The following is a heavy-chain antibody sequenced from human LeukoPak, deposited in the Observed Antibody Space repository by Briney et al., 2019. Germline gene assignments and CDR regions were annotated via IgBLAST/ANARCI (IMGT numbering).Heavy chain of an antibody. D-gene: IGHD4-17*01. CDR2: LSYDGSIK. J-gene: IGHJ4*02. CDR3: ARDYGDPSTLDY. CDR1: GFPFSSYS. V-gene: IGHV3-30*07. Sequence: PGRSLRLSCAASGFPFSSYSFHWVRQAPGKGLEWVALLSYDGSIKHYADSVKGRFTISRDNSKNTLYLQMNSLRAEDTAVYYCARDYGDPSTLDYWGQGTLVTVSS.